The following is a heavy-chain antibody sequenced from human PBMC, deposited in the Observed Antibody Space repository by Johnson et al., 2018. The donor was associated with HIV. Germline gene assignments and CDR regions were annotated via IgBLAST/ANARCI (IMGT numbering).Heavy chain of an antibody. CDR3: AREMNFPDAFDI. CDR1: GFTFDDYA. CDR2: ISWNSGSI. Sequence: EVQLVESGGGLVQPGRSLRLSCAASGFTFDDYAMHWVRQAPGKGLEWVSGISWNSGSIGYADSVKGRFTISRDNAKNSLYLQMNSLRAEDTAVYYCAREMNFPDAFDIWGQGTMVTVSS. V-gene: IGHV3-9*01. D-gene: IGHD1-7*01. J-gene: IGHJ3*02.